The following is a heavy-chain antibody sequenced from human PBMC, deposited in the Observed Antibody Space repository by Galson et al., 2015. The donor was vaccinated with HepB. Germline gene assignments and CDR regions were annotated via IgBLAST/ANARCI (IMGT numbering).Heavy chain of an antibody. V-gene: IGHV3-33*01. Sequence: SLRLSCAASGFTFSSYGMHWVRQAPGKGLEWVAVIWYDGSNKYYADSVKGRFTISRDNSKNTLYLQMNSLRAEDTAVYYCARSYCGGDCHLDYWGQGTLVTVSS. CDR2: IWYDGSNK. D-gene: IGHD2-21*02. CDR3: ARSYCGGDCHLDY. CDR1: GFTFSSYG. J-gene: IGHJ4*02.